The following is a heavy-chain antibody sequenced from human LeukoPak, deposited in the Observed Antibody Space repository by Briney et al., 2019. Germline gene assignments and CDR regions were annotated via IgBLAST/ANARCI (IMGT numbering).Heavy chain of an antibody. CDR3: AKDPNGDYVGALDN. Sequence: PGGSLRLSCAPSAFTFSKYAMTWVRQAPGKGLEWVSSISAGAGNTYYADSVKGRFTISRDNSKNTLYLQMNSLRAEDTAVYYCAKDPNGDYVGALDNWGQGTMVTVSS. J-gene: IGHJ3*02. CDR2: ISAGAGNT. D-gene: IGHD4-17*01. CDR1: AFTFSKYA. V-gene: IGHV3-23*01.